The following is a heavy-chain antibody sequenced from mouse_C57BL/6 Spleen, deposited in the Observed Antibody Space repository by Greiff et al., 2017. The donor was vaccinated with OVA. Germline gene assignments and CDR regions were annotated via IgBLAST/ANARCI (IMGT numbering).Heavy chain of an antibody. J-gene: IGHJ2*01. CDR1: GFTFSSYG. V-gene: IGHV5-6*02. CDR3: ARRWPNYFDY. Sequence: DVMLVESGGDLVKPGGSLKLSCAASGFTFSSYGMSWVRQTPDKRLEWVATISSGGSYTYYPDSVKGRFTISRDNAKNTLYLQMSSLKSEDTAMYYCARRWPNYFDYWGQGTTLTVSS. CDR2: ISSGGSYT.